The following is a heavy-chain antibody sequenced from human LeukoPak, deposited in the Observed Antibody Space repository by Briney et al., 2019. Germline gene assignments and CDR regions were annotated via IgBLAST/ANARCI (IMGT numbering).Heavy chain of an antibody. J-gene: IGHJ6*02. D-gene: IGHD3-22*01. CDR1: GFTFRDYW. CDR2: IDSDGSST. CDR3: ARGGTEIYYRYYGMDV. Sequence: GGSLRLSCAASGFTFRDYWMHWVRQAPGKGLVWVSRIDSDGSSTSYADSVKGRFTMSRDNAKNTLYLQMNSLRVEDTAVYYCARGGTEIYYRYYGMDVWGQGTTVTVSS. V-gene: IGHV3-74*01.